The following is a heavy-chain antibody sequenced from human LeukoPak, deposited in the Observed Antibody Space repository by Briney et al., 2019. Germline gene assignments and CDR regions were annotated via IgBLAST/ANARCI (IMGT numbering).Heavy chain of an antibody. V-gene: IGHV3-30-3*01. J-gene: IGHJ5*02. CDR1: GFTFSSYA. CDR2: ISYDGSNK. Sequence: PGRSLRLSCAASGFTFSSYAMHWVRQAPGKGLEWVAVISYDGSNKYYADSVKGRFTISRDNSKNTLYLQMNSLRAEDTAVYYCARDKVTMVRGKQNWFDPWGQGTLVTVSS. D-gene: IGHD3-10*01. CDR3: ARDKVTMVRGKQNWFDP.